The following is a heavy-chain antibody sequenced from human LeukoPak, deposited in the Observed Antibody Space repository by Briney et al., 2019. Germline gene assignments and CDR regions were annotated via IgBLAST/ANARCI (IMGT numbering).Heavy chain of an antibody. Sequence: PVKVSCKASGYTFTSYGISWVRQAPGQGLEWMGGIIPIFGTANYAQKFQGRVTITADESTSTAYMELSSLRSEDTAVYYCARDVAPPEYSSGPYGAFDIWGQGTMVTVSS. D-gene: IGHD6-19*01. J-gene: IGHJ3*02. CDR1: GYTFTSYG. V-gene: IGHV1-69*13. CDR3: ARDVAPPEYSSGPYGAFDI. CDR2: IIPIFGTA.